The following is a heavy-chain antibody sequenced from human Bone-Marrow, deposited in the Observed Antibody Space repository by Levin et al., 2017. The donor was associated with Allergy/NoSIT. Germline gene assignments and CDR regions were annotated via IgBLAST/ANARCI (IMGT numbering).Heavy chain of an antibody. D-gene: IGHD4-17*01. CDR1: GFTFSDYY. J-gene: IGHJ6*02. CDR2: ISSSGSTI. Sequence: GGSLRLSCAASGFTFSDYYMSWIRQAPGKGLEWVSYISSSGSTIYYADSVKGRFTISRDNAKNSLYLQMNSLRAEDTAVYYCATSLRHDYGDYVGFDYYGMDVWGQGTTVTVSS. CDR3: ATSLRHDYGDYVGFDYYGMDV. V-gene: IGHV3-11*01.